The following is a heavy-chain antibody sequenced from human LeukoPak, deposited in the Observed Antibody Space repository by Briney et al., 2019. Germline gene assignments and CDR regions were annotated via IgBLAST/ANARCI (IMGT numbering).Heavy chain of an antibody. CDR2: IFSSGGT. CDR1: GGSIIGYY. D-gene: IGHD3-10*01. J-gene: IGHJ5*02. CDR3: ARHYYYKSDSFSFYL. V-gene: IGHV4-59*08. Sequence: SETLSLTCTVSGGSIIGYYWSWIRQPPGKGLEWIGYIFSSGGTNYNPSLKSRVTISEDTSVNQFSLKLSSVTAADTAVYYCARHYYYKSDSFSFYLWGQGNPGTVSS.